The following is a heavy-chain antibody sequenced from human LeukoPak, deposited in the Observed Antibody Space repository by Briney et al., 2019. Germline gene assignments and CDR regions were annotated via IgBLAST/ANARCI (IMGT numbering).Heavy chain of an antibody. CDR1: GGSIKSSSYY. J-gene: IGHJ4*02. CDR3: ARTTGLSYGLNY. Sequence: PSETLSLTCTVSGGSIKSSSYYWVWIRQPPGMGLEWIGSIFYSGDTYYNPSLKSRVTISVDTSRNQFSLRLSSVTAADTAVYFCARTTGLSYGLNYWGQGTLATFSS. V-gene: IGHV4-39*01. D-gene: IGHD5-18*01. CDR2: IFYSGDT.